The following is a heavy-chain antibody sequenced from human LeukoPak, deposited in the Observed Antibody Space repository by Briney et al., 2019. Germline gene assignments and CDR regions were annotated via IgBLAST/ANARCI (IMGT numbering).Heavy chain of an antibody. D-gene: IGHD3-16*02. J-gene: IGHJ4*02. Sequence: SQTLSLTCAISGDSVSSNSAAWNWIRQSPSRGLEWLGRTYYRSKWYNDYAISVKSRITINPDTSKNQFSLQLNSVTPEDTAVYYCARADRDDYVWGSYRHRWSYFDYWGQGTLVTVSS. CDR1: GDSVSSNSAA. V-gene: IGHV6-1*01. CDR2: TYYRSKWYN. CDR3: ARADRDDYVWGSYRHRWSYFDY.